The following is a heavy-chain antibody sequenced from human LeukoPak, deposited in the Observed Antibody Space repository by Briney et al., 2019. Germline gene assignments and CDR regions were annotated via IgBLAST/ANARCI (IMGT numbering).Heavy chain of an antibody. D-gene: IGHD3-22*01. Sequence: SETLSLTCTVSGYSISSGYYWGWIRQPPGKGLEWIGSIYHSGSTYYNPSLKSRVTISVDTSKNQFSLKLSSVTAADTAVYYCAISYYYDSSAPGNYYYMDVRGKGTTVTVSS. CDR1: GYSISSGYY. CDR2: IYHSGST. CDR3: AISYYYDSSAPGNYYYMDV. J-gene: IGHJ6*03. V-gene: IGHV4-38-2*02.